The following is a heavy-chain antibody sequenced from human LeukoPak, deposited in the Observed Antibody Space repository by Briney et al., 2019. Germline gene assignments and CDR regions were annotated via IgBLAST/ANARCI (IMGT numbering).Heavy chain of an antibody. D-gene: IGHD2-15*01. CDR1: GYTFTSYG. J-gene: IGHJ4*02. CDR3: ARDGEDIVVVVAATGYFDY. CDR2: ISAYNGNT. V-gene: IGHV1-18*01. Sequence: ASVKVSCKASGYTFTSYGISWVRQAPGQGLEWMGWISAYNGNTNYAQKLQGRVTMTTDTSTSTAYMELSSLRSEDTAVYYCARDGEDIVVVVAATGYFDYWGQGTLVTVSS.